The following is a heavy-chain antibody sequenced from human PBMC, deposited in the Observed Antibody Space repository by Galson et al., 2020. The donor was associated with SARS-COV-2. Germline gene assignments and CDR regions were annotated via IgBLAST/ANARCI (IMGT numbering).Heavy chain of an antibody. CDR2: MSYDGSNK. V-gene: IGHV3-30*18. Sequence: GGSLRLSCAGSGFVFGTFGMHWVRQAPGKGLEWVAVMSYDGSNKYYSDSVKGRFTISRDNSKSTVYLQMDSLRVEDTAVYYCAKDRYIAVVPAAGGMDVWGQGTTVTVSS. CDR3: AKDRYIAVVPAAGGMDV. CDR1: GFVFGTFG. D-gene: IGHD2-2*01. J-gene: IGHJ6*02.